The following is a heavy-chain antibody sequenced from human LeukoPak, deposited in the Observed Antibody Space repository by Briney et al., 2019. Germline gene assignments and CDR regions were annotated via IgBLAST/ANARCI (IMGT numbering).Heavy chain of an antibody. J-gene: IGHJ5*02. CDR1: GGSISSYY. Sequence: TSETLSLTCTASGGSISSYYWSWIRQPPGKGLEWIGYIYYSGSTNYNPSLKSRVTISVDTSKNQFSLKLSSVTAADTAVYYCARDVVPAAMRSYNWFDPWGQGTLVTVFS. CDR2: IYYSGST. CDR3: ARDVVPAAMRSYNWFDP. V-gene: IGHV4-59*01. D-gene: IGHD2-2*01.